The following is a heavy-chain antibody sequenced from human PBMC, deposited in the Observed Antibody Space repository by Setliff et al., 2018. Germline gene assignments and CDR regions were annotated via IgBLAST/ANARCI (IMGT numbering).Heavy chain of an antibody. V-gene: IGHV1-69*13. Sequence: GASVKVSCKASGGTFSTYAINWVRQAPGQGLAWMGGIVPIFGTRNYAQEFQGRVTFSADDSANTAYMELSSLTSEDTAVYYCARNIGMGQRDYFDYWGQGTVVTVSS. CDR1: GGTFSTYA. J-gene: IGHJ4*02. CDR2: IVPIFGTR. CDR3: ARNIGMGQRDYFDY. D-gene: IGHD5-18*01.